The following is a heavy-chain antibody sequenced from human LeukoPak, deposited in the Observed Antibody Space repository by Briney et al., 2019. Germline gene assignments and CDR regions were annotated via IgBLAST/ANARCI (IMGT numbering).Heavy chain of an antibody. CDR3: ARFSSIAAAFDY. V-gene: IGHV4-34*01. CDR1: GGSFSGYY. J-gene: IGHJ4*02. D-gene: IGHD6-13*01. CDR2: INHSGST. Sequence: SETLSLTCAVYGGSFSGYYWSWIRQPPGKGLEWIGEINHSGSTNYNPSLQSRVTMSVDTSKNQFSLNLSSVTAADTAVYYCARFSSIAAAFDYWGLGTLVTVSS.